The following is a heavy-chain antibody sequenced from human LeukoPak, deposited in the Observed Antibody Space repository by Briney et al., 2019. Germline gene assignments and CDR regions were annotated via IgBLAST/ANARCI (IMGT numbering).Heavy chain of an antibody. CDR2: IKSKTDGGTT. D-gene: IGHD1-7*01. Sequence: GGSLRLSCAASGFTFSNAWMSWVRQAPGKGLEWVGRIKSKTDGGTTDYAAPVKGRFTISRDDSKNTLYLQMNSLKTEDTAVYYCTTAENNWNYRGIDYWGQGILVTVSS. J-gene: IGHJ4*02. V-gene: IGHV3-15*01. CDR3: TTAENNWNYRGIDY. CDR1: GFTFSNAW.